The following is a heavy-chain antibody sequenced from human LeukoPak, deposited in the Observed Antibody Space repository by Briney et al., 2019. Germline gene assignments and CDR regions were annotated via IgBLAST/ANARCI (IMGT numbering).Heavy chain of an antibody. V-gene: IGHV4-4*07. D-gene: IGHD6-19*01. CDR1: GGSIRSYY. CDR2: IYTSGST. J-gene: IGHJ4*02. CDR3: AVAAPTEQFVTSLIDY. Sequence: SETLSLTCTVSGGSIRSYYWSWIRQPDGKGLEWIGRIYTSGSTNYNPSLKSRVTMSVDTSKNQFSLKLSSVTAADTAVYYCAVAAPTEQFVTSLIDYWGQGTLVTVSS.